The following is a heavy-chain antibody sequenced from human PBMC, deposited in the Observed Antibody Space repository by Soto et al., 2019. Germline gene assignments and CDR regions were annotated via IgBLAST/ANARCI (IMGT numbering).Heavy chain of an antibody. D-gene: IGHD6-13*01. J-gene: IGHJ5*02. CDR3: TRDASRDSSARGWFDP. CDR1: GGSFSAYY. Sequence: SETLSLTCAVYGGSFSAYYWSWIRQPPGKGLEWIGEINHSGSTNYNPSLKSRVTISVDTSKNQFSLRAEDTAVYYCTRDASRDSSARGWFDPWGPGTLVTVSS. V-gene: IGHV4-34*01. CDR2: INHSGST.